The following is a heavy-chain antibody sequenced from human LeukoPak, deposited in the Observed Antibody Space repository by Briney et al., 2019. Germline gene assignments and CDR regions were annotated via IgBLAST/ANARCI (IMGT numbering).Heavy chain of an antibody. CDR3: AKGSYYDSSGSFYFDH. CDR2: ISGSGDNT. J-gene: IGHJ4*02. D-gene: IGHD3-22*01. Sequence: GGSLRLSCAASGFTFSSYAMSWVRQAPGKGLEWVSGISGSGDNTYYADSVKGRFTISRDNSKNTLYVQVNSLGTEDTAAYYCAKGSYYDSSGSFYFDHWGQGTLVTVSS. CDR1: GFTFSSYA. V-gene: IGHV3-23*01.